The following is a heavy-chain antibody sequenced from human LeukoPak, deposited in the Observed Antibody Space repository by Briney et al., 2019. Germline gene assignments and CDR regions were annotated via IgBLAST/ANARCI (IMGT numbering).Heavy chain of an antibody. Sequence: GGSLRLSCAASGFTVSSNYMSWVRQAPGKGLEWVSVIYSGGSTYYADSVKGRFTISRDNSKNTLYLQMNSLRAEDTAVYYCASHLATVTRDYWGQGTLVTVSS. J-gene: IGHJ4*02. V-gene: IGHV3-53*01. CDR1: GFTVSSNY. D-gene: IGHD4-17*01. CDR2: IYSGGST. CDR3: ASHLATVTRDY.